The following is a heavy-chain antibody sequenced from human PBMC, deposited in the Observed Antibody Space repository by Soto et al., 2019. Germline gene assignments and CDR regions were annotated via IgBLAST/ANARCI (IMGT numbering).Heavy chain of an antibody. Sequence: SETLSLTCAVYGGSFSGYYWSWIRQPPGKGLEWIGEINHSGSTNYNPSLKSRVTLSVDTSKNQFSLKLSSVTAADTAVYYCARGAGRYCSSTSCPAGGFDYWGQGTLVTVSS. D-gene: IGHD2-2*01. CDR2: INHSGST. V-gene: IGHV4-34*01. J-gene: IGHJ4*02. CDR3: ARGAGRYCSSTSCPAGGFDY. CDR1: GGSFSGYY.